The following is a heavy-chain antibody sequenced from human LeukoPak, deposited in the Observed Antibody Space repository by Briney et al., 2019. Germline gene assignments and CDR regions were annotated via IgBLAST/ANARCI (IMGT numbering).Heavy chain of an antibody. CDR1: GYSFTNYW. CDR2: IYPGDSDT. V-gene: IGHV5-51*01. D-gene: IGHD3-3*01. CDR3: ARHPPKSYDYWSGYYELDY. J-gene: IGHJ4*02. Sequence: GESLKISCKGSGYSFTNYWIDWVRQMPGKGLEWMGIIYPGDSDTRYSPSFRGQVTISADKSISTAYLQWSSLRASDSAMYYCARHPPKSYDYWSGYYELDYWGQGTLVTVSS.